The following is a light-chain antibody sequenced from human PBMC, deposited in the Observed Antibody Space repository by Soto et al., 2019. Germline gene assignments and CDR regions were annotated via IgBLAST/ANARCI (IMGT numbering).Light chain of an antibody. V-gene: IGKV1-12*01. CDR1: QGLSRW. CDR3: QQGKSFPLT. CDR2: DIF. J-gene: IGKJ4*01. Sequence: DIQMTQSTSSVSASVGDRISITCRASQGLSRWLAWYQQKPGKAPKLLIYDIFNLQSGVPSRFSGSGSGTEFSLTINSLQPEDFGTYYCQQGKSFPLTFGGGTKVEI.